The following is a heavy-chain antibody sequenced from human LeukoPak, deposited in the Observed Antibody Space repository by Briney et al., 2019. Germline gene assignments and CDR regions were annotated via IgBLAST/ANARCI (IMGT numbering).Heavy chain of an antibody. V-gene: IGHV1-69*01. D-gene: IGHD3-9*01. CDR2: IIPIFGTA. CDR3: ARSKALRLDDIYY. CDR1: GGTFSSYA. J-gene: IGHJ4*02. Sequence: SVKVSCKASGGTFSSYAISWVRQAPGQGLEWMGGIIPIFGTANYAQKFQGRVTITADESTSTAYMELSSLRSEDTAVYYCARSKALRLDDIYYWGQGTLVTVSS.